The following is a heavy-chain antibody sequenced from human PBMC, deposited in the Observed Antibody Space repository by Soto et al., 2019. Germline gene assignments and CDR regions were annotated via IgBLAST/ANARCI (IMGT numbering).Heavy chain of an antibody. J-gene: IGHJ2*01. CDR3: ARTSYFYDKWYFDL. CDR2: VYYSGTT. V-gene: IGHV4-30-4*01. CDR1: GASINNNDYY. D-gene: IGHD3-22*01. Sequence: SETLSLTCTVSGASINNNDYYWSWIRQTPGKGLEWIGYVYYSGTTDYIPSLKSRLTMSIDKSQNQFTLKLNSVTAADTATYYCARTSYFYDKWYFDLWGRGTLVTVSS.